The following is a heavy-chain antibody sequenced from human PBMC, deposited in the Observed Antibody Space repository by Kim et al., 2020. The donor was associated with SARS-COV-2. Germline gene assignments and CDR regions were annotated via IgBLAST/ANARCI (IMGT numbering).Heavy chain of an antibody. V-gene: IGHV3-15*01. CDR1: GFTFSNAW. J-gene: IGHJ6*02. Sequence: GGSLRLSCAASGFTFSNAWMSWVRQAPGKGLEWVGRIKSKTDGGSTDYAAPVKGRFTISREDTKNTLYLQMYSVKTADTAVCYCTYGSGGNDFYYGMDVWGQGTTVTVPS. CDR3: TYGSGGNDFYYGMDV. D-gene: IGHD3-10*01. CDR2: IKSKTDGGST.